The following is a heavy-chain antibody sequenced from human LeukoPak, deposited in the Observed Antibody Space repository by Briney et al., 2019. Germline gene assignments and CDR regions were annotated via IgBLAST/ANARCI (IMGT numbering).Heavy chain of an antibody. V-gene: IGHV5-51*01. CDR1: GYSFTSYW. CDR2: IYPGDSDT. Sequence: GESLKISCKGSGYSFTSYWIGWVRQMPGKGLEWMGIIYPGDSDTRYSPSFQGQVTISADKSISTAYLQWSSLKASHTAMYYCARHGDSSGYLTLPFDYWGQGTLVTVSS. CDR3: ARHGDSSGYLTLPFDY. J-gene: IGHJ4*02. D-gene: IGHD3-22*01.